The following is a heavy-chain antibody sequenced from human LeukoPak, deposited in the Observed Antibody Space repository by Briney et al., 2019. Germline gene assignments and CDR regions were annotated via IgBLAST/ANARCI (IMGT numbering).Heavy chain of an antibody. D-gene: IGHD3-10*01. CDR1: GFIFSSYS. CDR2: ISSSSGYI. J-gene: IGHJ4*02. CDR3: ARDRTYGSGSYSLDY. V-gene: IGHV3-21*01. Sequence: GRSLRLSCAASGFIFSSYSMNWVRQAPGKGLEWVSSISSSSGYIYYADSVKGRFTISRDNAKNSLYLQMNSLRAEDTAVYYCARDRTYGSGSYSLDYWGQGTLVTVSS.